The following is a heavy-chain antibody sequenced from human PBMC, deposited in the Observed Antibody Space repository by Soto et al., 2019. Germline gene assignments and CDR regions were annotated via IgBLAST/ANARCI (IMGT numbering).Heavy chain of an antibody. V-gene: IGHV1-2*04. D-gene: IGHD2-15*01. CDR1: GYIFSGYY. Sequence: QVQLVQSGAEVKKPGASVKVSCKASGYIFSGYYIHWVRQAPGQGLEWMGWINPNSGDTKYAEKLQGWVNMTRNTAINAADMEMDRLKSDDTAMYYCARHLFFGGNGRWCDAWGQGTLVIVSS. CDR3: ARHLFFGGNGRWCDA. CDR2: INPNSGDT. J-gene: IGHJ5*02.